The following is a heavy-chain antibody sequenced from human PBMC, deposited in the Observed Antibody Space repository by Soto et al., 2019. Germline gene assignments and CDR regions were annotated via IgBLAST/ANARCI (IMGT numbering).Heavy chain of an antibody. CDR1: GYSISSGSY. CDR3: AKDTVMVVAGSTFDY. Sequence: SETLSLTCTVSGYSISSGSYWGWIRQPPGKGPEWIASIYHGGTTFYNPSLKSRVTVSVDKSNNQFSLKLRSVTAAGTAVYYCAKDTVMVVAGSTFDYWGHGTLVTVSS. V-gene: IGHV4-38-2*02. CDR2: IYHGGTT. J-gene: IGHJ4*01. D-gene: IGHD5-18*01.